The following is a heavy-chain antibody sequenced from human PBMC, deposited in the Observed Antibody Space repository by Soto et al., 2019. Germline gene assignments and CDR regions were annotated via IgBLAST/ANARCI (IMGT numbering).Heavy chain of an antibody. CDR1: GGSISSSSYY. V-gene: IGHV4-39*01. D-gene: IGHD6-25*01. CDR2: IYYSGST. Sequence: QLQLQESGPGLVKPSETLSLTCTVSGGSISSSSYYWGWIRQPPGKGLEWIGSIYYSGSTYYNPSLKSRVTISVDTSKNQFSLKLSSVTAADTVVYYCARRSGCGTGDFDYWGQGTLVTVSS. CDR3: ARRSGCGTGDFDY. J-gene: IGHJ4*02.